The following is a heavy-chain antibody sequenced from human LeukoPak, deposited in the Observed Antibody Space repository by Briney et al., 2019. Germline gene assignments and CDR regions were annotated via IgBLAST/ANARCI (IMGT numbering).Heavy chain of an antibody. CDR1: GFSFSNSW. J-gene: IGHJ4*02. Sequence: QPGGSLRLSCAPSGFSFSNSWISCVRQVPGKWLEWVATINGEGSDKNYVDSVKGRFIISRENAKNSLHLQMSSLRVEVTAVYYCMDLGHSGCGQGALVTVSS. D-gene: IGHD5-12*01. CDR3: MDLGHSG. V-gene: IGHV3-7*01. CDR2: INGEGSDK.